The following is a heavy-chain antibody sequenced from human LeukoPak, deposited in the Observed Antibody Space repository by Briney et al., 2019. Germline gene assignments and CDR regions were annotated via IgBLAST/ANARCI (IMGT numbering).Heavy chain of an antibody. J-gene: IGHJ6*02. CDR2: IYPGDSNT. CDR3: ARLGDCTSTSCSSPSYYYYYGMDV. CDR1: GYSFTSYW. Sequence: KHGESLKISCKGSGYSFTSYWIGWVRQMPGKGLEWMGIIYPGDSNTRYSPSFHGQVTISADKSISTAYLQWSSLKASDTAIYYCARLGDCTSTSCSSPSYYYYYGMDVWGQGTTVTVSS. V-gene: IGHV5-51*01. D-gene: IGHD2-2*01.